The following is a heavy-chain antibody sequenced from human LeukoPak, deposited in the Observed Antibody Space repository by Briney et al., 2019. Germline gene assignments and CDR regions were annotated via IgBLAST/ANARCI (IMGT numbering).Heavy chain of an antibody. D-gene: IGHD5-12*01. Sequence: GGSLRLSCAASGFTFSTYAMHWVRQAPGKGLEWGALFTYDGSTKYYADSVKGRFTISRDNSKKSLYLQMNSLRAEDTAVYYCARAKEGFSGFDYLFDYWGQGTPVTVSS. CDR2: FTYDGSTK. J-gene: IGHJ4*02. CDR3: ARAKEGFSGFDYLFDY. CDR1: GFTFSTYA. V-gene: IGHV3-30-3*01.